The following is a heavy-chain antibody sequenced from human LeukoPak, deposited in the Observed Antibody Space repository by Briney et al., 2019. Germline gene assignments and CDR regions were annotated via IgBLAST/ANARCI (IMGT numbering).Heavy chain of an antibody. CDR3: ASAFRAAKNYYYYYMDV. D-gene: IGHD6-25*01. Sequence: ASETLSLTCTVSGGSISSGSYYWSWIRQPAGKGLEWIGRIYTSGSTNYNPSLKSRVTISVDTSKNQFSLKLSSVTAADTAVYYCASAFRAAKNYYYYYMDVWGKGTTVTISS. CDR2: IYTSGST. V-gene: IGHV4-61*02. J-gene: IGHJ6*03. CDR1: GGSISSGSYY.